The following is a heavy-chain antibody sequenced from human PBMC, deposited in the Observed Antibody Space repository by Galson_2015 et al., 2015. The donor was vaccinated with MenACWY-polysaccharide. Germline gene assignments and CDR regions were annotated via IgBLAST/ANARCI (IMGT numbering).Heavy chain of an antibody. J-gene: IGHJ5*02. V-gene: IGHV4-31*03. CDR2: ISYDGGT. CDR3: ARGGRAVSNRNWFNP. Sequence: SLSLTCPVSGASITSGGYFWSWIRQHPGKGLEWIASISYDGGTYYNPSLKSRVTISVDTPKNQFSLKLNSVTAADTAVYYCARGGRAVSNRNWFNPWGQGTLVTVSS. D-gene: IGHD3-16*01. CDR1: GASITSGGYF.